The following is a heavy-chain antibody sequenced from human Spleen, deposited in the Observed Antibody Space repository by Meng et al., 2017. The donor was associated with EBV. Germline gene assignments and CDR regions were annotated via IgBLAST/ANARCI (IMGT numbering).Heavy chain of an antibody. CDR2: IYYTGNT. V-gene: IGHV4-61*01. CDR1: GGSVSSGSYY. D-gene: IGHD3-10*01. Sequence: QVQLQESGPRLVKPSETLSLTCTVSGGSVSSGSYYWNWIRQPPGKGLEWIGYIYYTGNTNYNPSLKSRVSMSIDTSTNQFSLNLSPVTAADTAIYYCTRAGASLSPPSWGQGTLVTVSS. CDR3: TRAGASLSPPS. J-gene: IGHJ5*02.